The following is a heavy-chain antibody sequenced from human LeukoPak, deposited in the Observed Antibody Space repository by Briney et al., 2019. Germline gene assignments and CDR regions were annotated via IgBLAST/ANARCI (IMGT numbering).Heavy chain of an antibody. CDR2: INPSGGST. CDR1: GYTFTSYY. CDR3: ARGVVVTAIPYYYYYYGMDV. D-gene: IGHD2-21*02. V-gene: IGHV1-46*01. Sequence: GASVKVSCKASGYTFTSYYMHWVRQAPGQGLEWMGIINPSGGSTSYAQKFQGRVTMTRDTYTSTVYMELSRLRSEDTAVYSCARGVVVTAIPYYYYYYGMDVWGQGTTVTVSS. J-gene: IGHJ6*02.